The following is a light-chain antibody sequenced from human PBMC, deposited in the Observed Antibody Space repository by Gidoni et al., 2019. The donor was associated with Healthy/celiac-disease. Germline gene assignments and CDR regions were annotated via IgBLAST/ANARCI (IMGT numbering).Light chain of an antibody. CDR2: DAS. CDR3: QPYNSYPLT. CDR1: QSISSW. V-gene: IGKV1-5*01. J-gene: IGKJ4*01. Sequence: DIQRTQTPSTLSASVGDRVTITCRASQSISSWLAWYQQKPGKAPKLLIYDASSLESGVPSRFSGSGSGTEFTLTISSLQPDDFATYYCQPYNSYPLTFGGGTKVEIK.